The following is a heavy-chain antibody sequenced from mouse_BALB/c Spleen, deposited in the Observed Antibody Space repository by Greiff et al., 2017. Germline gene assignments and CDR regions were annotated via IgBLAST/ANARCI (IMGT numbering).Heavy chain of an antibody. CDR1: GFNIKDYY. V-gene: IGHV14-4*02. D-gene: IGHD2-3*01. Sequence: EVQLVESGAELVRSGASVKLSCTASGFNIKDYYMHWVKQRPEQGLEWIGWIDPENGDTEYAPKFQGKATMTADTSSNTAYLQLSSLTSEDTAVYYCNAEGWLLPWFAYWGQGTLVTVSA. CDR3: NAEGWLLPWFAY. J-gene: IGHJ3*01. CDR2: IDPENGDT.